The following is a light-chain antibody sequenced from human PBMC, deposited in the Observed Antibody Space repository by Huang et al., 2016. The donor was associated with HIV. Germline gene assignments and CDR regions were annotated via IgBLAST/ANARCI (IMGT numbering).Light chain of an antibody. J-gene: IGKJ5*01. V-gene: IGKV3-11*01. CDR1: QSVGRK. Sequence: EIVLTQSPGTLSLSPGERATLSCRASQSVGRKVGWYQQKAGQTPRLVIYDASTRATGIPARFSGRGAGTDVTLTISSLEPEDVAVYYCQQRDSFGQGTRLDIK. CDR2: DAS. CDR3: QQRDS.